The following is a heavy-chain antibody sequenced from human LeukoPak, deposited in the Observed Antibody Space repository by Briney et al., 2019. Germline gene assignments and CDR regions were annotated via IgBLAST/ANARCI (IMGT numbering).Heavy chain of an antibody. J-gene: IGHJ4*02. D-gene: IGHD3-10*01. CDR2: ISVYNGNT. Sequence: ASVKVSCKASGYTFSSYAIAWLRQAPGQEREWMGSISVYNGNTENAQKLQGRVTMTTDTFTNTVYMELWNLRPDETAVYYCARSRESHTTVSTLLYWGEGTLVTVSS. CDR1: GYTFSSYA. V-gene: IGHV1-18*01. CDR3: ARSRESHTTVSTLLY.